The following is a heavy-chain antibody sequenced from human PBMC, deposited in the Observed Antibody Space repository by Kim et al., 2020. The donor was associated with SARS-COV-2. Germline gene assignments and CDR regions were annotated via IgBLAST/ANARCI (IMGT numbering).Heavy chain of an antibody. Sequence: GGSLRLSCAASGFTFSSYSMHRVRHAPGRGLEWGAVISYDGSNKYYSDYVKGRFNIPRDNSKNTLYLQMNSLRAEDTAVYYCARDYYYYGMYVWGQGTTGTVSS. J-gene: IGHJ6*02. V-gene: IGHV3-30-3*01. CDR2: ISYDGSNK. CDR1: GFTFSSYS. CDR3: ARDYYYYGMYV.